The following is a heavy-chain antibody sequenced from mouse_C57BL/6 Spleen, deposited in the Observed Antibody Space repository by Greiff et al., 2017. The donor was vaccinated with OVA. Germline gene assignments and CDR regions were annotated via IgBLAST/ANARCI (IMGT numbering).Heavy chain of an antibody. CDR2: IRNKANGYTT. Sequence: EVQLQESGGGLVQPGGSLSLSCAASGFTFTDYYMSWVRQPPGKALEWLGFIRNKANGYTTEYSASVKGRFTISRDNSQSILYLQMNALRAEDSATYYCARYEAQATARDYWGQGTSVTVSS. J-gene: IGHJ4*01. CDR1: GFTFTDYY. D-gene: IGHD3-2*02. V-gene: IGHV7-3*01. CDR3: ARYEAQATARDY.